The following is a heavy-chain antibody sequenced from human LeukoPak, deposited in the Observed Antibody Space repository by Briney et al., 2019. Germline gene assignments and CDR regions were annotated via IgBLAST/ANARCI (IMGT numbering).Heavy chain of an antibody. D-gene: IGHD6-13*01. CDR3: VRESSSWCALTTTNYFDY. J-gene: IGHJ4*02. CDR1: GFTFSSYA. Sequence: GGSLRLSCAASGFTFSSYAMHWVRQAPGKGLEWVAVISYDGSNKYYADSVKGRFTISRDNSKNTLYLQMNSLRAEGTAVYYCVRESSSWCALTTTNYFDYWGQGTLVTVSS. CDR2: ISYDGSNK. V-gene: IGHV3-30-3*01.